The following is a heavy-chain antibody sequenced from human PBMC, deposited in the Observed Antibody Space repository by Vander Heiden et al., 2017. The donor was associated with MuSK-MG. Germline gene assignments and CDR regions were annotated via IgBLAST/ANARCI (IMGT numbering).Heavy chain of an antibody. CDR1: GGSISSYY. V-gene: IGHV4-4*07. CDR2: IYTSGTT. J-gene: IGHJ3*02. CDR3: AKDETGAFDI. Sequence: VQLQASGPGLVKPSETLSPTCPVSGGSISSYYWSWIRQPAGKGLEWLGRIYTSGTTNYNPALNSRVTMSGDTSKNQISLKLTSVTAADTALYYCAKDETGAFDIWGQGTMVTVSS.